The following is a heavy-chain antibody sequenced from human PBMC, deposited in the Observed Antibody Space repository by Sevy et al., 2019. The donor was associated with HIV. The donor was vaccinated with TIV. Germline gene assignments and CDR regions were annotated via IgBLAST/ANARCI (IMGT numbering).Heavy chain of an antibody. V-gene: IGHV3-23*01. J-gene: IGHJ5*02. CDR3: ARVGGWEVGSLDNWFDP. CDR2: ISGSGDTT. Sequence: GESLKISCAASGFTFSSYAMSWVRQAPEKGLEWVSTISGSGDTTYYADSVKGRFTISSDNSENTLYLQMNSLRAEDTAVYYWARVGGWEVGSLDNWFDPWGQGTLVTVSS. D-gene: IGHD1-26*01. CDR1: GFTFSSYA.